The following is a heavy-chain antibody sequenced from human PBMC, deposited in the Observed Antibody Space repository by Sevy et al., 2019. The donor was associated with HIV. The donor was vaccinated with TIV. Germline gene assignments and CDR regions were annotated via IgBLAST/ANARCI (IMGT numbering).Heavy chain of an antibody. CDR1: GFSFSRHG. CDR2: ISDDGSDK. J-gene: IGHJ6*02. D-gene: IGHD6-13*01. Sequence: GGSLRLSCVADGFSFSRHGMHWARQAPGNGLEWVAVISDDGSDKEYAESVKGRFTVSRDNSKDTVYLQMNRLRLDDTAVYYCANSRGRYEGSSWLYYYYIMDVWGQGTTVTVSS. V-gene: IGHV3-30*18. CDR3: ANSRGRYEGSSWLYYYYIMDV.